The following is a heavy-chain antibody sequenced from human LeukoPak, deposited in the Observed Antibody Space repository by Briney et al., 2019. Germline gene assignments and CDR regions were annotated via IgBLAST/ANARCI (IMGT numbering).Heavy chain of an antibody. D-gene: IGHD2-2*01. CDR3: AKDHAPYQLLGVTWGDY. CDR1: GSTFSSYG. J-gene: IGHJ4*02. V-gene: IGHV3-30*02. CDR2: IRYDGSNK. Sequence: GGSLRLSCAASGSTFSSYGMHWVRQAPGKGLEWVAFIRYDGSNKYYADSVKGRFTISRDNSKNTLYLQMNSLRAEDTAVYYCAKDHAPYQLLGVTWGDYWGQGTLVTVSS.